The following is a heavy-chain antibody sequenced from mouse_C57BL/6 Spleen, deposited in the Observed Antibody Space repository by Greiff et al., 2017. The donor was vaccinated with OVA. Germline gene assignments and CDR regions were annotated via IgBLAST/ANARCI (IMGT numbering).Heavy chain of an antibody. J-gene: IGHJ1*03. V-gene: IGHV1-15*01. D-gene: IGHD2-5*01. Sequence: SGAELVRPGASVTLSCKASGYTFTDYEMHWVKQTPVHGLEWIGAIDPETGGTAYNQKFKGKAILTADKSSSTAYMELRSLTSEDSAVYYCTRPYSNYGWYFDVWGTGTTVTVSS. CDR2: IDPETGGT. CDR3: TRPYSNYGWYFDV. CDR1: GYTFTDYE.